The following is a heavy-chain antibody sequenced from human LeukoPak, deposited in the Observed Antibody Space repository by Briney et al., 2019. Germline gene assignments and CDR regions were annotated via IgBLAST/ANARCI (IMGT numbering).Heavy chain of an antibody. CDR3: ARKRQQLVRRGWFDP. V-gene: IGHV1-2*02. CDR1: GYTFTGHY. CDR2: INPNSGGT. Sequence: ASVKVSCKASGYTFTGHYMHWVRQAPGQGLEWMGWINPNSGGTNYAQKFQGRVTMTRDTSISTAYMELSRLRSDDTAVYYCARKRQQLVRRGWFDPWGQGTLVTVSS. J-gene: IGHJ5*02. D-gene: IGHD6-13*01.